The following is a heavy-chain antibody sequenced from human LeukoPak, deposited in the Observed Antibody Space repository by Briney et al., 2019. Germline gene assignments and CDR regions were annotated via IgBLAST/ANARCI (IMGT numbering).Heavy chain of an antibody. Sequence: ASVKVSCKVSGNSLSELSIHWVRQAPGKGLEGVGGFDPEEAKMVYAQNFQGRVTMTEDTSTQTAYMELSGLTSGDTAVYYCTTRSGDFWSGFVNWGQGTLVTVSS. CDR3: TTRSGDFWSGFVN. V-gene: IGHV1-24*01. J-gene: IGHJ4*02. D-gene: IGHD3-3*01. CDR2: FDPEEAKM. CDR1: GNSLSELS.